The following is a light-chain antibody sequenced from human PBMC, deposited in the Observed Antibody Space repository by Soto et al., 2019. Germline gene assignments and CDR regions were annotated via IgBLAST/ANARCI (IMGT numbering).Light chain of an antibody. CDR3: SFYRNSTTPVV. CDR1: SSDVGSYNR. Sequence: QSALTQPPSVSGSPGQSVTISCTGTSSDVGSYNRVSWYQQPPGTAPKVMIYEVRNRPSGVPDRFSGSKSSNTASLTISGLQAEDEADYYCSFYRNSTTPVVFGGGTKVTVL. CDR2: EVR. V-gene: IGLV2-18*01. J-gene: IGLJ2*01.